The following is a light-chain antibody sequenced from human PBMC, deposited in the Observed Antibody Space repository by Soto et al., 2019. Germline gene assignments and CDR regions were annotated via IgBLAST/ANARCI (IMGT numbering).Light chain of an antibody. CDR3: QQYNNWGT. J-gene: IGKJ1*01. Sequence: EIVMMQSPATLSVSPGERATLSCRASQSVSSNLAWYQQKPGQAPRLLIYGASTRATGIPARFSGSGSGTEFTFTISSLQSEDFAVYYCQQYNNWGTFGQGTKVEIK. V-gene: IGKV3-15*01. CDR1: QSVSSN. CDR2: GAS.